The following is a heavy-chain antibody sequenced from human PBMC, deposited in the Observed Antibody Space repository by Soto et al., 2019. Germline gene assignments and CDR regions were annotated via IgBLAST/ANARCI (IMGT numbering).Heavy chain of an antibody. CDR3: ARQLSGTILGWFDP. J-gene: IGHJ5*02. Sequence: ASVKVSCKASGYTFTSYAMHWVRQAPGQRLEWMGWINAGNGNTKYSQKFQGRVTITRDTSASTAYMELSSLRSEDTAVYYCARQLSGTILGWFDPWAREPWSPSPQ. CDR2: INAGNGNT. CDR1: GYTFTSYA. D-gene: IGHD5-18*01. V-gene: IGHV1-3*01.